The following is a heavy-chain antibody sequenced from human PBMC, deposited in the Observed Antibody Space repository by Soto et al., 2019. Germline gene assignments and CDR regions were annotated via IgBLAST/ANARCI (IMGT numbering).Heavy chain of an antibody. CDR2: INHSGST. Sequence: SETLSLTCAVYGGSFSGYYWSWIRQPPGKGLEWIGEINHSGSTNYNPSLKSRVTISVDTSKNQFSLNLSSVTAADTAVYYCATTTTGIPGDYWGQGTLVTVSS. D-gene: IGHD4-17*01. J-gene: IGHJ4*02. V-gene: IGHV4-34*01. CDR3: ATTTTGIPGDY. CDR1: GGSFSGYY.